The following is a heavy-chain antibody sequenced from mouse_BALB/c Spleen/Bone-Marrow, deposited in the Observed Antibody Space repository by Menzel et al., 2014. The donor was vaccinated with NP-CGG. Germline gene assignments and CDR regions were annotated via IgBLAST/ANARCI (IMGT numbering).Heavy chain of an antibody. CDR2: IYPGNGDT. Sequence: LQQSGAELVKPGASVKMSCKASGYTFTSYSMHWVKQTPGQGLEWIGAIYPGNGDTSYNQKFKGKATLTADKSSSTAYMQLSSLTSEDSAVYYCARWLRKGFDYWGQGTTLTVSS. CDR1: GYTFTSYS. D-gene: IGHD2-2*01. V-gene: IGHV1-12*01. J-gene: IGHJ2*01. CDR3: ARWLRKGFDY.